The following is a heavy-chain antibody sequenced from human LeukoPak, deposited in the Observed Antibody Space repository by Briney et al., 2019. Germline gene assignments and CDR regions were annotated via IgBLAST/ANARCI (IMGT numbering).Heavy chain of an antibody. V-gene: IGHV4-59*01. J-gene: IGHJ4*02. Sequence: SETLSLTCTVSGSSISSYYWCWIRQPPGKGLEWIGYSYYSGSTNYNPSLKSRVTISVDTAKNQFSLKLSSVTAADTAVYYCARGNWFTFDYWGRGTLVSVFS. CDR2: SYYSGST. CDR1: GSSISSYY. D-gene: IGHD1-20*01. CDR3: ARGNWFTFDY.